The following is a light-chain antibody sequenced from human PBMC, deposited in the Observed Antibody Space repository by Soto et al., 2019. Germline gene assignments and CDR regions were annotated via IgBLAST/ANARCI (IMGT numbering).Light chain of an antibody. CDR1: QSVSSN. CDR3: QQYNIWPPYT. Sequence: EIVMTQSPATLSVSPGERVTLSCRASQSVSSNLAWYQQKPGQAPRLLIYGASTRATGIPARFSGSGSGTEFTLTISSLQSEDFAVYYCQQYNIWPPYTFGQGTKLEIK. CDR2: GAS. V-gene: IGKV3-15*01. J-gene: IGKJ2*01.